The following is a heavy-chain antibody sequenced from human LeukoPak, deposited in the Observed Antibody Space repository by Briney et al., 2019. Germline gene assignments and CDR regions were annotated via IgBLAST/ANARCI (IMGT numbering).Heavy chain of an antibody. CDR3: AVPTTTETTDYFDY. CDR2: INSDGSST. Sequence: GGSLRLSCAASGFTFSSYWMHWVRQAPGKGLVWVSRINSDGSSTSYADSVKGRFTISRDNAKNTLYLQMNSLRAEDTAVYYCAVPTTTETTDYFDYWGQGTLVTVSS. J-gene: IGHJ4*02. D-gene: IGHD4-17*01. CDR1: GFTFSSYW. V-gene: IGHV3-74*01.